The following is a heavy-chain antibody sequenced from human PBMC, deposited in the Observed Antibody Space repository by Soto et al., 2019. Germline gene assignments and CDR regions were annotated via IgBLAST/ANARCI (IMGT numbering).Heavy chain of an antibody. V-gene: IGHV4-34*01. Sequence: PSETLSLTCAVYGGPFSGYYWSWIRQPPGKGLEWIGEINHSGSTNYNPSLKSRVTISLDTSKNQFSLKLSSVTAADTAVYYCARGKRTRISMVRGVISAFDIWGQGTMVTV. CDR3: ARGKRTRISMVRGVISAFDI. J-gene: IGHJ3*02. CDR1: GGPFSGYY. D-gene: IGHD3-10*01. CDR2: INHSGST.